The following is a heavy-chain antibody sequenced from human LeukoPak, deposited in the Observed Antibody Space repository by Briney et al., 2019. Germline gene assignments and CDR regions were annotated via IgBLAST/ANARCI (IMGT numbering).Heavy chain of an antibody. D-gene: IGHD3-9*01. CDR2: ISSTSSNI. J-gene: IGHJ4*02. CDR3: AKAPYDILTGPPGN. CDR1: GFTFSHYS. Sequence: GGSLRLSCVASGFTFSHYSVNWVRQAPGKGLEWVSSISSTSSNILYADSVQGRFTISRDNAKNSLYLQMNSLRAEDTALYYCAKAPYDILTGPPGNWGQGTLVTVSS. V-gene: IGHV3-21*04.